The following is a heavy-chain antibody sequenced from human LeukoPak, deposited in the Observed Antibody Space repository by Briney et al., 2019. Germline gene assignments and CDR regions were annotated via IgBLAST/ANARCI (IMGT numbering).Heavy chain of an antibody. J-gene: IGHJ4*02. V-gene: IGHV3-74*01. Sequence: GGSLRLSCAASGFAFSNHWMHWVRQAPGKGLVWVSRINHDASSPTYADSVKGRFTISRDNAKNTVSLQMNSLRTEDTAVYYCAKAQQWLVDFDYWGQGNLVTVSS. CDR1: GFAFSNHW. CDR2: INHDASSP. D-gene: IGHD6-19*01. CDR3: AKAQQWLVDFDY.